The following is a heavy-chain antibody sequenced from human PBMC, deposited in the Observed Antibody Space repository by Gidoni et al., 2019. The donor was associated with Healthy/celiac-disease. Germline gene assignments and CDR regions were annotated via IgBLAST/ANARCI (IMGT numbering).Heavy chain of an antibody. CDR2: STDSGST. CDR3: ARLYYDILTGYPSFDY. CDR1: GGSFSGYY. V-gene: IGHV4-34*01. D-gene: IGHD3-9*01. Sequence: VQLQQWGAGLLQPAETLYLTCAAYGGSFSGYYWSWLRPPPVKGLEWIGESTDSGSTNYNPSLKSRVTISVDTSTNQFSLKLISVTAADTAVYYCARLYYDILTGYPSFDYWGQGTLVTVSS. J-gene: IGHJ4*02.